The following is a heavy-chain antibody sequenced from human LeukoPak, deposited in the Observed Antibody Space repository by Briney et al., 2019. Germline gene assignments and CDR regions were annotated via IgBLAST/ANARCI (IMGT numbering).Heavy chain of an antibody. Sequence: PGGSLRLSCAASGFTISSYAMSWVRQAPGKGLEWVSAISGSGGSTYYADSVKGRFTISRDNSKNTLYLQMNSLRAEDTAVYYCANAQYCSSTSCSPPGGYWGQGTLVTVSS. CDR1: GFTISSYA. J-gene: IGHJ4*02. CDR2: ISGSGGST. CDR3: ANAQYCSSTSCSPPGGY. D-gene: IGHD2-2*01. V-gene: IGHV3-23*01.